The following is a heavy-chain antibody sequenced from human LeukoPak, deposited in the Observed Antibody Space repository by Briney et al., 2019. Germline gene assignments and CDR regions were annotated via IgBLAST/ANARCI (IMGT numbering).Heavy chain of an antibody. CDR2: IIPIFGTA. D-gene: IGHD2-2*01. CDR3: ARDLLYRGRYCSSTSCYPSRYYYYYMDV. Sequence: SVKVSCKASGGTFSSYAISWVRQAPGQGLEWMGGIIPIFGTANYAQKFQGRVTITADESTSTAYMELSSLRSEDTAVYYCARDLLYRGRYCSSTSCYPSRYYYYYMDVWGKGTTVTVSS. CDR1: GGTFSSYA. J-gene: IGHJ6*03. V-gene: IGHV1-69*13.